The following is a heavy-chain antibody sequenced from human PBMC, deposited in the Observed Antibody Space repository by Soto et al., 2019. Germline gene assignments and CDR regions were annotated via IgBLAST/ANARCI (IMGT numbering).Heavy chain of an antibody. Sequence: ASVKVSCKASGYTFTSYGISWVRQAPGQGLEWMGWISAYNGNTNYAQKLQGRVTMTTDTSTSTAYMELRSLRSDDTAVYYCAAVVHQWIHNSYYGMDVWGQGTTVTVSS. CDR2: ISAYNGNT. D-gene: IGHD5-12*01. V-gene: IGHV1-18*01. CDR1: GYTFTSYG. J-gene: IGHJ6*02. CDR3: AAVVHQWIHNSYYGMDV.